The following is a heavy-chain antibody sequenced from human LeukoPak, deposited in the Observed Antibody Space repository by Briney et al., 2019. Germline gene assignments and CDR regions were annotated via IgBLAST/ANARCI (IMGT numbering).Heavy chain of an antibody. V-gene: IGHV1-69*04. D-gene: IGHD3-3*01. J-gene: IGHJ3*02. CDR1: GGTFSSYA. CDR2: IIPILGIA. CDR3: ARDLSHGITIFGVIDI. Sequence: SVKVSCKASGGTFSSYAISWVRQAPGQGLEWMGRIIPILGIANYAQKFQGRVTITADKSTSTAYMGLSSLRSEDTAVYYCARDLSHGITIFGVIDIWGQGTMVTVSS.